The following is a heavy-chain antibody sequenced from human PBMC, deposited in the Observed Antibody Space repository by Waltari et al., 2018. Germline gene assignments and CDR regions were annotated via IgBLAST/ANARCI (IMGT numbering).Heavy chain of an antibody. D-gene: IGHD6-13*01. CDR2: IIPILGIA. V-gene: IGHV1-69*02. CDR3: APWPGIAAAGTGWFDP. Sequence: QVQLVQSGAEVKKPGSSVKVSCKASGGTFSSYTISWVRQAPGQGLEWMGRIIPILGIATYAQKFQGRVTITADKTTSTAYMELSSLRSEDTAVYYCAPWPGIAAAGTGWFDPWGQGTLVTVSS. CDR1: GGTFSSYT. J-gene: IGHJ5*02.